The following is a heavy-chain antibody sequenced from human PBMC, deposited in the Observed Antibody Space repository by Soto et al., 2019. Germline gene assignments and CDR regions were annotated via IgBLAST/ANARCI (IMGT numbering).Heavy chain of an antibody. CDR1: GFTFRNYD. D-gene: IGHD1-26*01. J-gene: IGHJ4*02. V-gene: IGHV3-23*01. CDR2: LSGSVGGT. CDR3: ATLGPARLLAS. Sequence: GGSLRLSFAASGFTFRNYDLHWVRQPPGKGLEWVSFLSGSVGGTYYADSVKGRFTISRDNSKNPLYLQMNSLRAEDTAVYYCATLGPARLLASWGQGTLVTVSS.